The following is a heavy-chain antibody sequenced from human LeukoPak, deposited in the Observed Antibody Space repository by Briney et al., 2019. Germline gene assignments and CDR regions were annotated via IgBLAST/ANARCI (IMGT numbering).Heavy chain of an antibody. J-gene: IGHJ4*02. D-gene: IGHD5-18*01. CDR3: ARAGYSYGYVDY. CDR2: INHSGST. CDR1: GGSFSGYY. Sequence: SETLSLTCAVYGGSFSGYYWSWIRQPPGKGLEWIGEINHSGSTNYNPSLKSRVTISIDTSRNKFSLKLSSVPAADTAVYYCARAGYSYGYVDYWGQGTLVTVSS. V-gene: IGHV4-34*01.